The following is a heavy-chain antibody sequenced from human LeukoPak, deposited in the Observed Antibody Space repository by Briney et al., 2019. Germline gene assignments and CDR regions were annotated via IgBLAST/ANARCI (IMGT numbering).Heavy chain of an antibody. D-gene: IGHD2-2*01. Sequence: GESLKISCKGSGYSFTSYWISWVRQMPGKGLEWMGRIDPSDSYTNYSPSFQSHVTISADKSISTAYLQWSSLKASDTAMYYCARPGSHCSSTSCLDAFDIWGQGTMVTVSS. CDR3: ARPGSHCSSTSCLDAFDI. CDR1: GYSFTSYW. J-gene: IGHJ3*02. CDR2: IDPSDSYT. V-gene: IGHV5-10-1*01.